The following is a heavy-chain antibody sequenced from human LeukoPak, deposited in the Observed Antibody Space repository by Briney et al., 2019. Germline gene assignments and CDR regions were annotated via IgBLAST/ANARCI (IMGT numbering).Heavy chain of an antibody. CDR2: IFGKNGAK. CDR1: GFTFNDYA. Sequence: PGGPLRLSCAASGFTFNDYAMHWVRQAPGKGLEWVSGIFGKNGAKGHADSVKGRFTISRDNANNSLYLQMNSLRPDDTALYYCTYDNSPGGLEYWGQGTLVTVSS. D-gene: IGHD2-8*02. J-gene: IGHJ4*02. V-gene: IGHV3-9*01. CDR3: TYDNSPGGLEY.